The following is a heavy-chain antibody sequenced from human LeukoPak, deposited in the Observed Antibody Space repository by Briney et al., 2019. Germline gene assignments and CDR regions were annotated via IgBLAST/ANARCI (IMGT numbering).Heavy chain of an antibody. Sequence: GASVKVSCKASGGTFSSYAISWVRQAPGQGLEWMGRIIPILGIANYAQKFQGRVTITADKSTSTAYMELNSLRAEDTAVYYCAKDVGYGDSETDYWGQGTLVTVSS. V-gene: IGHV1-69*04. CDR1: GGTFSSYA. J-gene: IGHJ4*02. CDR3: AKDVGYGDSETDY. D-gene: IGHD4-17*01. CDR2: IIPILGIA.